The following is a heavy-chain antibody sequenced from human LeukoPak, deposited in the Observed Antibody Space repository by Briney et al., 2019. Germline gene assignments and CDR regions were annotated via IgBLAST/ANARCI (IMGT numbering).Heavy chain of an antibody. CDR3: ARLDSSGYRF. J-gene: IGHJ4*02. CDR2: IYPGDSDV. Sequence: GESLKISCKGSGYSFTTYWIAWVRQMPGKGLELMGIIYPGDSDVKYSPSFQGHVTISADKSINSADLQWRSLQASDTATYYCARLDSSGYRFWGQGTLVTVSS. V-gene: IGHV5-51*01. D-gene: IGHD6-19*01. CDR1: GYSFTTYW.